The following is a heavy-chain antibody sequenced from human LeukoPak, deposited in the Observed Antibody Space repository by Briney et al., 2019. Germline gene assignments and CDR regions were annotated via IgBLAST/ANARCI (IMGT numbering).Heavy chain of an antibody. CDR2: IIPIFGTA. V-gene: IGHV1-69*13. J-gene: IGHJ4*02. D-gene: IGHD2-2*01. CDR1: GGTFSSYA. CDR3: AISEGVDCSSTSCYPKLSPIAAVND. Sequence: ASVKVSCKASGGTFSSYAISWVRQAPGQGLEWMGGIIPIFGTANYAQKFQGRVTITADESTSTAYMELSSLRSEDTAVYYCAISEGVDCSSTSCYPKLSPIAAVNDWGQGTLVTVSS.